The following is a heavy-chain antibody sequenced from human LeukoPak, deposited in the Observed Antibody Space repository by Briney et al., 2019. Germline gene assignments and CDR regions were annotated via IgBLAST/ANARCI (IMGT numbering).Heavy chain of an antibody. CDR3: AKPTSRYDYIWGSYRSVGYFDY. J-gene: IGHJ4*02. CDR1: GFTFSSYA. V-gene: IGHV3-23*01. CDR2: ISGSGGST. D-gene: IGHD3-16*02. Sequence: GGSLRLSCAASGFTFSSYAMSWVRQAPGKGLEWVSAISGSGGSTHYADSVKGRFTISRDDSANTVYLQMNSLRAEDTALYFCAKPTSRYDYIWGSYRSVGYFDYWGLGAVVTVSS.